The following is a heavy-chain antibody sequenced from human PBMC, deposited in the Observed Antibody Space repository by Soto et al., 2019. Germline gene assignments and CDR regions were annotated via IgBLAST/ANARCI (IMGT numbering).Heavy chain of an antibody. V-gene: IGHV1-18*01. CDR3: ARYRPFFGSGTNFDY. Sequence: ASVKVSCKASGYTFTSYGISWVRQAPGQGLEWMGWISAYNGNTNYAQKLQGRVTMTTDTSTSTAYMELRSLRSDDTAVYYCARYRPFFGSGTNFDYGGQGTLVTVSS. CDR2: ISAYNGNT. J-gene: IGHJ4*02. D-gene: IGHD3-3*01. CDR1: GYTFTSYG.